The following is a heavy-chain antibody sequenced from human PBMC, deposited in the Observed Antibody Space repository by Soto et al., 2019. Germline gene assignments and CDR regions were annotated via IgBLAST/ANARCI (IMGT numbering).Heavy chain of an antibody. CDR3: ARDMEADYYYYYYGMDV. CDR2: IWYDGSNK. V-gene: IGHV3-33*01. D-gene: IGHD2-21*02. J-gene: IGHJ6*02. Sequence: GGSLRLSCAASGFTFSSYGMHWVRQAPGKGLEWVAVIWYDGSNKYYADSVKGRFTISRDNSKNTLYLQMNSLRAEDTAVYYCARDMEADYYYYYYGMDVWGQGTTVTVSS. CDR1: GFTFSSYG.